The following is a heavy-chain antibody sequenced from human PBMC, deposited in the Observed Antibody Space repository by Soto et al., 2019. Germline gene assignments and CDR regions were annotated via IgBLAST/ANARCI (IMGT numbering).Heavy chain of an antibody. CDR3: ARGRRLRGYSDGSPIDY. V-gene: IGHV4-34*01. CDR2: INHSGST. CDR1: GGSFRGYY. J-gene: IGHJ4*02. Sequence: QVQLQQWGAGLLKPSETLSLTCAVYGGSFRGYYWSWIRQPPGKGLEWIGEINHSGSTNYNPSLKSRVTRSVDASKNQFSLKLSAVTAADTAVYYCARGRRLRGYSDGSPIDYWGQGTLVTVSS. D-gene: IGHD5-18*01.